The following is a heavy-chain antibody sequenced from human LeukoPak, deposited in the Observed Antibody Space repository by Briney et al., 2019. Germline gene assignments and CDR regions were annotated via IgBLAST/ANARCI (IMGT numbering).Heavy chain of an antibody. Sequence: ASVKVSCKASGYTFTSYDINWVRQASGQGLEWMGWMNPNSGNTGYAQKFQGRVTMTRNTSISTAYMELSSLRSEDTAVYYCARGRVVVVPAGTYYFDYWGQGTLVTVSS. CDR2: MNPNSGNT. CDR1: GYTFTSYD. D-gene: IGHD2-2*01. J-gene: IGHJ4*02. CDR3: ARGRVVVVPAGTYYFDY. V-gene: IGHV1-8*01.